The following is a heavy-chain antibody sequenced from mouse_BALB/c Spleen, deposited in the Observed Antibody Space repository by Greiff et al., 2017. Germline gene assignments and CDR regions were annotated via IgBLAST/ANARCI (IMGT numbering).Heavy chain of an antibody. J-gene: IGHJ2*01. CDR3: ARDEGNYIDY. Sequence: EVQGVESGGGLVKPGGSLKLSCAASGFTFSSYAMSWVPQSPEKRLEWVAEISSGGSYTYYPDTVTGRFTISIDNAKNTLYLEMSSLRSEDTAMYYCARDEGNYIDYWGQGTTLTVSS. CDR1: GFTFSSYA. CDR2: ISSGGSYT. V-gene: IGHV5-9-4*01.